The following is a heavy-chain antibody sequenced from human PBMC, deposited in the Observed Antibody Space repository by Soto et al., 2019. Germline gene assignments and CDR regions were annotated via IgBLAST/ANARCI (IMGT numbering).Heavy chain of an antibody. D-gene: IGHD1-26*01. Sequence: QVQLQESGPGLVKPSETLSLTCTVSGGSISSYYWSWIRQPPGKGLEWIGYIYYSGSTDYNPSLKSRVTISVDTSKKHFSLKLGSVTAADTAIYYCARQREDHYDYYGMDVWGQGTTVIVSS. CDR2: IYYSGST. V-gene: IGHV4-59*08. J-gene: IGHJ6*02. CDR1: GGSISSYY. CDR3: ARQREDHYDYYGMDV.